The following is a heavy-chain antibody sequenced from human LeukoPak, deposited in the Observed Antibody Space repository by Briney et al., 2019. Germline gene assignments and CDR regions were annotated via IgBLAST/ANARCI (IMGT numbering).Heavy chain of an antibody. J-gene: IGHJ2*01. CDR3: ARLGTESATWYFDL. CDR1: GGSISNSGYY. V-gene: IGHV4-39*01. D-gene: IGHD3/OR15-3a*01. Sequence: PSETLSLTCIVSGGSISNSGYYWGWIRQPPGKGLEWIGNIYYSGSTYYNPSLKSRVTISVDTSKKQFSLKLRSVTAADTAVYYCARLGTESATWYFDLWGRGTLVAVSS. CDR2: IYYSGST.